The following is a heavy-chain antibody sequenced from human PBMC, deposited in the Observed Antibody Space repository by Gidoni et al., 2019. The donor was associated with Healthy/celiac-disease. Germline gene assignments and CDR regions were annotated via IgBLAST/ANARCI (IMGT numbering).Heavy chain of an antibody. CDR3: ATVELGAGQQLARWWYFDL. Sequence: QVQLVQSGAEVKKPGASVKVSCKVSGYTLTELSMHWVRQAPGKGLEWMGGFDPEDGETIYAQKFQGRVTMTEDTSTDTAYMELSSLRSEDTAVYYCATVELGAGQQLARWWYFDLWGRGTLVTVSS. V-gene: IGHV1-24*01. J-gene: IGHJ2*01. D-gene: IGHD6-13*01. CDR1: GYTLTELS. CDR2: FDPEDGET.